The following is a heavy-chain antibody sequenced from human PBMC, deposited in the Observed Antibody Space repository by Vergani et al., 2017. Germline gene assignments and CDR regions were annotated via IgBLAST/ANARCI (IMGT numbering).Heavy chain of an antibody. V-gene: IGHV4-59*01. D-gene: IGHD2-15*01. Sequence: QVQLQESGPGLVKPSETLSLTCTVSGGSISSYYWSWIRQPPGKGLEWIGYIYYSGSTNYNPSLKSRVTISVDTSKNQFSLKLSSVTAADTAVYYCARAYCSGGSCYSYYFDYWGQGTLVIVSS. J-gene: IGHJ4*02. CDR2: IYYSGST. CDR1: GGSISSYY. CDR3: ARAYCSGGSCYSYYFDY.